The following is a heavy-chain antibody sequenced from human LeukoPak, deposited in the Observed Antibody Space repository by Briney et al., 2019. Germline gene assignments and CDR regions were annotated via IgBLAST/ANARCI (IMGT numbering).Heavy chain of an antibody. D-gene: IGHD3-22*01. V-gene: IGHV1-69*13. Sequence: SVKVSCKASGGTFSSYAIGWVRQAPGQGLEWMGGIIPIFGTANYAQKFQGRVTITADESTSTAYMELSSLRSEDTAVYYCARALRYYSDSSGYAFDYWGQGTLVTVSS. CDR2: IIPIFGTA. CDR3: ARALRYYSDSSGYAFDY. CDR1: GGTFSSYA. J-gene: IGHJ4*02.